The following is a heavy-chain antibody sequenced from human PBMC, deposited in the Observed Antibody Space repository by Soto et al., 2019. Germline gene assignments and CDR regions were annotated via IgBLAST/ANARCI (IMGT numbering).Heavy chain of an antibody. CDR3: ARDKEDIVVVPAAMRPYYYYGMDV. J-gene: IGHJ6*02. D-gene: IGHD2-2*01. CDR2: TYYRSKWYN. CDR1: GDSVSSNSAA. Sequence: SQTLSLTCAISGDSVSSNSAAWNWIRQSPSRGLEWLGRTYYRSKWYNDYAVSVKSRITINPDTSKNQFSLQLNSVTPEDTAVYYCARDKEDIVVVPAAMRPYYYYGMDVWGQGTMVTVSS. V-gene: IGHV6-1*01.